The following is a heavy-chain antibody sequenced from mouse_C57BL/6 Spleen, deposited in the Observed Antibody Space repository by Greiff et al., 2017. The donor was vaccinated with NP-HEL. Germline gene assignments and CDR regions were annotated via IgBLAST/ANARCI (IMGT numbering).Heavy chain of an antibody. V-gene: IGHV1-80*01. CDR2: IYPGDGDT. J-gene: IGHJ3*01. D-gene: IGHD2-4*01. Sequence: VQRVESGAELVKPGASVKISCKASGYAFSSYWMNWVKQRPGKGLEWIGQIYPGDGDTNYNGKFKGKATLTADKSSSTAYMQLGSLTSEDSAVYFCARSPSTMITTGFAYWGQGTLVTVSA. CDR1: GYAFSSYW. CDR3: ARSPSTMITTGFAY.